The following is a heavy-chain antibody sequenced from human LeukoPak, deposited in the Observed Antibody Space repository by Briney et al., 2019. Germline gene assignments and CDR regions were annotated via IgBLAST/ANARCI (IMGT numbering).Heavy chain of an antibody. CDR1: GGSISSYY. CDR2: IYYSGST. J-gene: IGHJ4*02. Sequence: SSETLSLTCIVSGGSISSYYWSWIRQPPGKGLEWIGYIYYSGSTNYNPSLKSRVTISVGTSKNQVSLTLSSVTAADTAVYYCARHPELYFFDYWGQGTLVTVSS. V-gene: IGHV4-59*08. CDR3: ARHPELYFFDY. D-gene: IGHD3-10*01.